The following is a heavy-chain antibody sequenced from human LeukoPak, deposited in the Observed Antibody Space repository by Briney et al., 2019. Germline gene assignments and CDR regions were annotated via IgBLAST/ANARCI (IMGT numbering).Heavy chain of an antibody. V-gene: IGHV4-59*01. Sequence: SETLSLTCTFSGGSNSSYYWSWIRQPPGKGLECIGYIYYSGSTNYNPSLKSRVTISVDTSKNQFSLKLSSVTAADTAVYYCARGYCYGYGWFDTWGQGTLVTVSS. CDR3: ARGYCYGYGWFDT. CDR1: GGSNSSYY. J-gene: IGHJ5*02. D-gene: IGHD5-18*01. CDR2: IYYSGST.